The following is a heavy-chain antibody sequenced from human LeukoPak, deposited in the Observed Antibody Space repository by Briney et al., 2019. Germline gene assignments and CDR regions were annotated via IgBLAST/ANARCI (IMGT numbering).Heavy chain of an antibody. Sequence: SVKVSCKASGGTFSSYAISWVRQAPGQGLEWMGRIIPILGIANYAQKFQGRVTITADKSTSTAYLELSSLRSEDTAVYYCARVGATWIGPMDYWGQGTLVTVSS. V-gene: IGHV1-69*04. CDR3: ARVGATWIGPMDY. CDR2: IIPILGIA. J-gene: IGHJ4*02. D-gene: IGHD1-26*01. CDR1: GGTFSSYA.